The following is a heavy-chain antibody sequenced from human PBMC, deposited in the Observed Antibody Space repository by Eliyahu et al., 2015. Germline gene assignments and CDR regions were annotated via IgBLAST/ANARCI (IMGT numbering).Heavy chain of an antibody. CDR2: IDWDDEK. CDR3: ARSYCRDGTCYGRSALYGMDV. D-gene: IGHD2-15*01. Sequence: QVTLKESGPALVKPTQTLTLTCTFSGFSLSTRGMRVSWFRQPPGRALEWLARIDWDDEKFYSTSLKTRLTISKDTSKNQVVVSMTNMDPVDTATYYCARSYCRDGTCYGRSALYGMDVWGQGTTVTVSS. J-gene: IGHJ6*02. V-gene: IGHV2-70*04. CDR1: GFSLSTRGMR.